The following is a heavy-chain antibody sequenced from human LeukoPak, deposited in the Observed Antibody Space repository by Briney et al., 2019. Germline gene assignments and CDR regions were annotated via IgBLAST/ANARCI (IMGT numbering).Heavy chain of an antibody. CDR3: ARDQRGYGGQAFDI. Sequence: SETLSLTCSVSGDSISSYYWSWIRQPPGKGLEWIGYIYNSGGTNYNPSLKSRVTISVDTSKNQFSLKLSSVTAADTAVYYCARDQRGYGGQAFDIWGQGTMVTVSS. CDR1: GDSISSYY. J-gene: IGHJ3*02. V-gene: IGHV4-59*01. CDR2: IYNSGGT. D-gene: IGHD4-23*01.